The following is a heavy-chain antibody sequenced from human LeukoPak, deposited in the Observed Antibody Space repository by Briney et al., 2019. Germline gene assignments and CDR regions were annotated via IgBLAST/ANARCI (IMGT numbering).Heavy chain of an antibody. CDR3: ARGGSGYYWNFDY. V-gene: IGHV4-59*01. D-gene: IGHD3-22*01. CDR2: IYYSGIT. J-gene: IGHJ4*02. CDR1: GGSMTSNY. Sequence: QSSETLSLTCTVSGGSMTSNYWSWIRQPPGKGLEWIGYIYYSGITNYNPSLKSRVTISVDTSKNQFSLKVTSVTAADTAVYYCARGGSGYYWNFDYWGQGTLVIVSS.